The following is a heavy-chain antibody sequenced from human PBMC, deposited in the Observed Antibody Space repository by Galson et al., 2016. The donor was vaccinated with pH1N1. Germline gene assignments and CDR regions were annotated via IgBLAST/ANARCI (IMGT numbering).Heavy chain of an antibody. CDR1: GYYFSNYW. CDR3: ALLGGPQGQDYYYNYGMDV. Sequence: QSGAEVKKPGEPLRISCKASGYYFSNYWIGWVRQMPGKGLEWMGIIFPGDSNLKYSPSFQGQVIISADKSLTTVYLQWNSLKASDTATYYCALLGGPQGQDYYYNYGMDVWGQGTTVTVSS. J-gene: IGHJ6*02. CDR2: IFPGDSNL. V-gene: IGHV5-51*03. D-gene: IGHD3-16*01.